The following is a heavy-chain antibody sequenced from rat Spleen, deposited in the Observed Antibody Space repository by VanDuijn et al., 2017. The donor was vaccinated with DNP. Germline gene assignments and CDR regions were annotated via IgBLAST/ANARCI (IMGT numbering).Heavy chain of an antibody. V-gene: IGHV3-1*01. CDR2: TSYSGGT. CDR1: GYSITVNY. Sequence: EVQLQESGSCLVKPSLALSLACSVTGYSITVNYWGGIRKFPGKKFEYIGHTSYSGGTNYNPSLKSRISITRDTSKNHFFLHLNSVTTEDTATYYCARWTRYFDYWGQGVMVTVSS. D-gene: IGHD1-7*01. J-gene: IGHJ2*01. CDR3: ARWTRYFDY.